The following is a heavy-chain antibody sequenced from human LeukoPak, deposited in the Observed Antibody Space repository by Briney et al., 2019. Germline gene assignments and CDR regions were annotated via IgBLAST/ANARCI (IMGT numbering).Heavy chain of an antibody. J-gene: IGHJ2*01. CDR3: ARFSPLTPRAGIVLAENWYFDL. CDR1: GYTFTRYG. D-gene: IGHD3-16*02. Sequence: ASVKVSCKASGYTFTRYGISWVRQAPGQGLEWMGWISAYNGNTNYAQKLQGRVTITRNTSISTAYMELSSLRSEDTAVYYCARFSPLTPRAGIVLAENWYFDLWGRGTLVTVSS. V-gene: IGHV1-18*01. CDR2: ISAYNGNT.